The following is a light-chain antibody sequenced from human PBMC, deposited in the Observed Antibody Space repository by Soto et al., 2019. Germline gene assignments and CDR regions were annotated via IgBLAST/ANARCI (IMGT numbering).Light chain of an antibody. J-gene: IGLJ1*01. CDR2: EVN. CDR1: SSDTGAYDY. CDR3: FAITTTSTHV. Sequence: SLTQPDSLPAYPGQSITISCTRTSSDTGAYDYVCWFQQRPREGAILMISEVNNGASGVANRFAGSKSGNTAYLTISGLQVEDEAEYFCFAITTTSTHVFGTGTKVTVL. V-gene: IGLV2-14*01.